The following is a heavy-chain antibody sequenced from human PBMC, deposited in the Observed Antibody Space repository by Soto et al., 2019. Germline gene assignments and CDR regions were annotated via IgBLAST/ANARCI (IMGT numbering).Heavy chain of an antibody. Sequence: SETLSLTCTVSGGSISSSSSYWVWIRQPPGKGLEWIGSIYYSGSTYYNPSLKSRVTISVDTSKNQFSLKLSSVTAADTAVYYCARRRTESYYDSSGYYFDYWGQGTLVTVSS. V-gene: IGHV4-39*01. CDR1: GGSISSSSSY. J-gene: IGHJ4*02. D-gene: IGHD3-22*01. CDR2: IYYSGST. CDR3: ARRRTESYYDSSGYYFDY.